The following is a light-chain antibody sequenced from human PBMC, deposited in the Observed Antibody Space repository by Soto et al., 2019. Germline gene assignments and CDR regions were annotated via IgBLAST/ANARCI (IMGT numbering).Light chain of an antibody. Sequence: EIVLTQSPGTLSLSPGERATLSCRASQSVSSSYLGWYQQKPGQAPRLLIFGASSRATGIPDRFSGSGSEANFTLPITSLEPEDFAVYYCKQYSASAGTFGKGPRVDIK. CDR2: GAS. CDR3: KQYSASAGT. CDR1: QSVSSSY. J-gene: IGKJ1*01. V-gene: IGKV3-20*01.